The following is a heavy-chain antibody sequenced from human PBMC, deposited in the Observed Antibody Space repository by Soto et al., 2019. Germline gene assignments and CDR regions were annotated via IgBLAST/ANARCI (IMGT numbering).Heavy chain of an antibody. J-gene: IGHJ6*02. D-gene: IGHD2-2*02. CDR3: ARVSVPAAIWYYYYGMDV. V-gene: IGHV3-30-3*01. Sequence: QVQLVESGGGVVQPGRSLRLSCAASGFTFSSYAMHWVRQAPGKGLWRVAVISYDGSNKYYADSVKGRFTISRDNYKNTLYLQMNSLRAEDTAVYYCARVSVPAAIWYYYYGMDVWGQGTTVTVSS. CDR1: GFTFSSYA. CDR2: ISYDGSNK.